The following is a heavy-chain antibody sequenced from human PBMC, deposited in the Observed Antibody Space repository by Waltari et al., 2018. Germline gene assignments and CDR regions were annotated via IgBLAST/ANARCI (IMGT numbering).Heavy chain of an antibody. CDR1: GGSFSGYY. J-gene: IGHJ4*02. V-gene: IGHV4-34*01. CDR3: ARGAQYYYGSGSYYNPFDY. Sequence: QVQLQPWGAGLLKPSETLSLTCAVYGGSFSGYYWSWIRQPPGQGLEWLGEINHSGSTNYNPSLKSRVTISVDTSKNQFSLKLSSVTAADTAVYYCARGAQYYYGSGSYYNPFDYWGQGTLVTVSS. CDR2: INHSGST. D-gene: IGHD3-10*01.